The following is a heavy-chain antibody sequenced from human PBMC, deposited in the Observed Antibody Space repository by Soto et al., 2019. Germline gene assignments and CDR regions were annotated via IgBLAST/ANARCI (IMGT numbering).Heavy chain of an antibody. J-gene: IGHJ4*02. CDR1: GFTFSSYG. CDR3: ARDTCSSTSCYGADYYFDY. D-gene: IGHD2-2*01. CDR2: IWYDGSNK. Sequence: QVQLVESGGGVVQPGRSLRLSCAASGFTFSSYGMHWVRQAPGKGLEWVAVIWYDGSNKYYADSVKGRFTISRDNSENPLYLQMNSLRAEDTSVYYCARDTCSSTSCYGADYYFDYWGQGTLVTVSS. V-gene: IGHV3-33*01.